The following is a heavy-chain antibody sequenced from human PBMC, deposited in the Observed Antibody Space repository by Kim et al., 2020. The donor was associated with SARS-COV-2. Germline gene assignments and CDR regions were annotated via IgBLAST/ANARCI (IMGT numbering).Heavy chain of an antibody. CDR1: GFAFTTYN. V-gene: IGHV3-30*18. CDR2: LTSDGSHD. J-gene: IGHJ4*02. D-gene: IGHD3-16*01. Sequence: GGSLRLSCAASGFAFTTYNMNWVRQAPGKGLEWVALLTSDGSHDFYSDSVKGRFTVSRDNSQNALYLQMGSLRAEDTAVYYCVKDAYHAAFDYWGQGTLVTVFS. CDR3: VKDAYHAAFDY.